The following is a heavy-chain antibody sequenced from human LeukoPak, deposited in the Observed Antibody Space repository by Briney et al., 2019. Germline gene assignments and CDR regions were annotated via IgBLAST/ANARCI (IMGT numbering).Heavy chain of an antibody. V-gene: IGHV4-4*07. CDR1: GASISSYY. D-gene: IGHD4-17*01. CDR2: FYTSGST. J-gene: IGHJ3*02. CDR3: ARGREKTTSGVFDI. Sequence: SETLSLTCTVSGASISSYYWSWIRQPAGKGLEWIGRFYTSGSTNYNPSLKSRVTMSVDTSKNQFSLNLSSVTAADTAVYYCARGREKTTSGVFDIWGQGTMVTVSS.